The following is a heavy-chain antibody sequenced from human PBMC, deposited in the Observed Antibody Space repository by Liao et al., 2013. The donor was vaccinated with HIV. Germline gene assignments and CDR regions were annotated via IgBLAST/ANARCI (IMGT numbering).Heavy chain of an antibody. D-gene: IGHD4-11*01. CDR2: IYSSGST. CDR1: GASISSYY. V-gene: IGHV4-4*07. J-gene: IGHJ6*02. CDR3: ARARRYSVPDI. Sequence: QVQLQESGPGLVKPSETLSLTCTVSGASISSYYWSWIRQPAGQGLEWIGRIYIYSSGSTNYSPSLQSRVTMSLDTSKNQFSLRLSSVTAADTAVYYCARARRYSVPDIWGLGTAVTVS.